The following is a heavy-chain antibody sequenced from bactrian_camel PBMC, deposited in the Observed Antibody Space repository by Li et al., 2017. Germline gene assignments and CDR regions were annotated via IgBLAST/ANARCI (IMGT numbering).Heavy chain of an antibody. V-gene: IGHV3S40*01. CDR1: GLIFSRCI. CDR3: VTDIVVVTERPVSGGVDFGY. J-gene: IGHJ6*01. CDR2: INSGGGST. Sequence: VQLVESGGGSVEAGGSLTLSCAASGLIFSRCIMGWYRQAPGKGLEWVSAINSGGGSTYYADSLKGRFTVSRDNAKNTVYLQMNSLKSEDTALYYCVTDIVVVTERPVSGGVDFGYWGQGTQVTVS. D-gene: IGHD2*01.